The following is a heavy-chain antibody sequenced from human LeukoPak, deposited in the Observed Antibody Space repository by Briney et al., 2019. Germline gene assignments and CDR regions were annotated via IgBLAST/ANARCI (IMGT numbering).Heavy chain of an antibody. D-gene: IGHD6-19*01. CDR2: IYYSGST. J-gene: IGHJ6*03. CDR3: ARDRHSIAVAGPYYYMDI. V-gene: IGHV4-30-4*07. Sequence: PSETLSLTCAVSGGSISSGGYSWSWIRQPPGKGLEWIGYIYYSGSTYYNPSLKSRVTISVDTSNNQFSLKLTSVTAADTAVYYCARDRHSIAVAGPYYYMDIWGKGTTVTISS. CDR1: GGSISSGGYS.